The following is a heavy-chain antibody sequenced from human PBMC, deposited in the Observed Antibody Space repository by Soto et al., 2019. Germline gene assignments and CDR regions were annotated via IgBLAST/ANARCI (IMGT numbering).Heavy chain of an antibody. CDR1: GASISGFY. V-gene: IGHV4-4*07. CDR2: IYATGTT. J-gene: IGHJ5*02. Sequence: LSLTCTVSGASISGFYWSWIRKSAGKGLEWIGRIYATGTTDYNPSLKSRVMMSVDTSKKQFSLKLRSVTAADTAVYYCVRDGKKNLRDWFDTWGQGISVTVSS. CDR3: VRDGKKNLRDWFDT. D-gene: IGHD1-1*01.